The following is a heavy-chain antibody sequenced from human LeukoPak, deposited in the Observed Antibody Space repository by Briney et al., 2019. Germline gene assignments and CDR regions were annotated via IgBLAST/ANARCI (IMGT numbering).Heavy chain of an antibody. D-gene: IGHD1-26*01. CDR1: GYTFANYW. J-gene: IGHJ4*02. V-gene: IGHV5-51*01. CDR2: IYPADSET. Sequence: GESLKISCKVSGYTFANYWIGWVRQMPGKGLEWMGIIYPADSETRYSPSFQGQVTISVDKSISTVYLQWSSLKASDTAMYYCGRKISGSYYGLDYWGQGTLVTVSS. CDR3: GRKISGSYYGLDY.